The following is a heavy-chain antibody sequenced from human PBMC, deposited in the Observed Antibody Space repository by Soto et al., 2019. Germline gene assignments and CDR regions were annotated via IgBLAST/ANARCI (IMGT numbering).Heavy chain of an antibody. CDR2: IIPILGTT. CDR1: GGTFNNYA. V-gene: IGHV1-69*06. CDR3: SRGRGYEIHYYYYGMDV. D-gene: IGHD5-12*01. J-gene: IGHJ6*02. Sequence: QVHLVQSGAEVKKPGSSVKVSCKASGGTFNNYAISWVRQAPGQGLEWMGGIIPILGTTNYPQNFPGRVTITADKSTSTVYMELRSLRSEATAVYYCSRGRGYEIHYYYYGMDVWGQGTTVTVSS.